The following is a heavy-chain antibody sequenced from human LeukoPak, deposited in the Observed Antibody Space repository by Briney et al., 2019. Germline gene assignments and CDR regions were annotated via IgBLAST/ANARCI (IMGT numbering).Heavy chain of an antibody. Sequence: PGGSLRLSCAASGFTFSSYAMHWVRQAPGKGLEWVAVISYDGSNKYYADSVKGRFTISRENSKNTLYLQMNSLRAEDTAVYCCARDLITMVRGVIIYYGMDVWGKGTTVTVSS. CDR1: GFTFSSYA. CDR2: ISYDGSNK. CDR3: ARDLITMVRGVIIYYGMDV. J-gene: IGHJ6*04. D-gene: IGHD3-10*01. V-gene: IGHV3-30*04.